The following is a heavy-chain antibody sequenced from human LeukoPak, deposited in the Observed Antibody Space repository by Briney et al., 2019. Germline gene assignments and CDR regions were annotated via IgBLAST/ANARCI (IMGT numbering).Heavy chain of an antibody. V-gene: IGHV3-33*08. CDR1: GFSFSTYS. J-gene: IGHJ4*01. CDR3: ARDSAPYCGGDCYFDY. D-gene: IGHD2-21*02. CDR2: IWFDGSST. Sequence: GGSLRLSCAASGFSFSTYSMNWVRQAPGKGLEWEAVIWFDGSSTYYADSVKGRFTISRDNSKNMLYLQMNSLRVEDTGVYFCARDSAPYCGGDCYFDYWGHRTLVTVSS.